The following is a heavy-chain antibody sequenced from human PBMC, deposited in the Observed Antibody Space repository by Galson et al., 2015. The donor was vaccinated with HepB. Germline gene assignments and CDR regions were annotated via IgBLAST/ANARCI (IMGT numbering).Heavy chain of an antibody. CDR1: GFTFSSYG. CDR2: ISYDGSNK. J-gene: IGHJ4*02. V-gene: IGHV3-30*18. D-gene: IGHD1-1*01. CDR3: SKDWKPPVG. Sequence: SLRLSCAASGFTFSSYGMHWVRQAPGKGLEWVAVISYDGSNKYYADSVKGRFTISRDNSKNTPYLQMNSLRAEDTAVYYCSKDWKPPVGWGQGTLVTVSS.